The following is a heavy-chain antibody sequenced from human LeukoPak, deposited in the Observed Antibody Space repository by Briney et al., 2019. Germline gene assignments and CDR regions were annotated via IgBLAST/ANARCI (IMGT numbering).Heavy chain of an antibody. D-gene: IGHD4-11*01. J-gene: IGHJ4*02. CDR1: GFTFSHYA. CDR2: IWSDGTNQ. V-gene: IGHV3-33*06. CDR3: AKDAQRGFDYSNSLQY. Sequence: RGSLRLSCAASGFTFSHYAMHWVRQAPGKGLEWVAVIWSDGTNQYYADSVRGRFTIYRDDFQKRVFLQMNSPRVEDTALYYCAKDAQRGFDYSNSLQYWGQGALVTVSS.